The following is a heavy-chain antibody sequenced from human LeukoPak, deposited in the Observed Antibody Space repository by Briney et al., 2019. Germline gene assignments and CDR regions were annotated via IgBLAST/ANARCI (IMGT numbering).Heavy chain of an antibody. Sequence: GGSLRLSCAASGFTFSSYRMNWVRQAPGKGLEWVSYISSSSSTIYYADSVKGRFTISRDNAKNSLYLQMNSLRAEDTAVYYCARDKDVGPTILVYWGQGTLVTVSS. J-gene: IGHJ4*02. CDR2: ISSSSSTI. CDR3: ARDKDVGPTILVY. CDR1: GFTFSSYR. D-gene: IGHD1-26*01. V-gene: IGHV3-48*01.